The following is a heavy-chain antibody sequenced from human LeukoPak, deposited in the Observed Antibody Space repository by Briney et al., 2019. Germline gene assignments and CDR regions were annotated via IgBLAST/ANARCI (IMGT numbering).Heavy chain of an antibody. CDR1: GGSISSGGYY. J-gene: IGHJ4*02. V-gene: IGHV4-30-2*01. D-gene: IGHD1-26*01. CDR3: ARDSRETLDY. CDR2: IYHSGST. Sequence: SETLSLTCTVSGGSISSGGYYWSWIRQPPGKGLEWIGYIYHSGSTYYNPSLKSRVTISVDRSKNQFSLKLSSVTAADTAVYYCARDSRETLDYWGQGTLVTVSS.